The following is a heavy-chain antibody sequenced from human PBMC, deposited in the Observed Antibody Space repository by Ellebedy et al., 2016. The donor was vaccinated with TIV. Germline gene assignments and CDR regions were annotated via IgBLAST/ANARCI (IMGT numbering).Heavy chain of an antibody. Sequence: AASVKVSCKASGGTFRSFPISWLRQAPGQGLEWMGGNIPIFCTGNYAQKFQGRVTITADESTSTAYMELSSLTSEDTAVYYCARAPGPNFYFDFWGRGTLVTVSS. V-gene: IGHV1-69*13. D-gene: IGHD1-14*01. CDR2: NIPIFCTG. CDR3: ARAPGPNFYFDF. J-gene: IGHJ4*02. CDR1: GGTFRSFP.